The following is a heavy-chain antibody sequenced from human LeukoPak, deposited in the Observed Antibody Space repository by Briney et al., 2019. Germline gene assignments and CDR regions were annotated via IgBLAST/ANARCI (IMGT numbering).Heavy chain of an antibody. D-gene: IGHD3-22*01. CDR3: ARLYDSSGTAVLGGVDY. CDR1: GYSFTSYW. V-gene: IGHV5-51*01. J-gene: IGHJ4*02. CDR2: IYPGDSDT. Sequence: GESLKISCKGSGYSFTSYWIGWVRQMPGKGLEWMGIIYPGDSDTRYSPSFQGQVTISADKSISTAYLQWSSLKASDTAMYYCARLYDSSGTAVLGGVDYWGQGTLVTVSS.